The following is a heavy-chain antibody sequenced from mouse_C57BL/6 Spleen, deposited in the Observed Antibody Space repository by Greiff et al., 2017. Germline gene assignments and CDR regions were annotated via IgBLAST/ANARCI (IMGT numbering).Heavy chain of an antibody. CDR3: ATPYSNYGCWFAY. CDR2: IDPSDSYT. Sequence: VQLQQPGAELVMPGASVKLSCKASGYTFTSYWMHWVKQRPGQGLEWIGEIDPSDSYTNYNQKFKGKSTLTVYKSSSTAYMQLSSLTSEDSAVYYCATPYSNYGCWFAYWGHGALVTVSA. D-gene: IGHD2-5*01. J-gene: IGHJ3*01. CDR1: GYTFTSYW. V-gene: IGHV1-69*01.